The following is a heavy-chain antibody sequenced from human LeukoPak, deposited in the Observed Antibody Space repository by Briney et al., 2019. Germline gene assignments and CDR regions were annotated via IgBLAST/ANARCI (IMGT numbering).Heavy chain of an antibody. CDR1: GGSFSGYY. D-gene: IGHD3-3*01. Sequence: SETLSLTCAVYGGSFSGYYWTWIRQPPGKGLEWIGEINHSGSTNYNPSLKSRVTISMNTSKNQFSLKLSSVTAADTAVYYCASRTIQSIGGRRGDTFDIWGQGTKVTVSS. V-gene: IGHV4-34*01. CDR2: INHSGST. CDR3: ASRTIQSIGGRRGDTFDI. J-gene: IGHJ3*02.